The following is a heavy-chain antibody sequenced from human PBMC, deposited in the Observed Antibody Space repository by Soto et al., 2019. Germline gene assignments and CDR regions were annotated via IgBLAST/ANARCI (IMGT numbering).Heavy chain of an antibody. CDR2: ISPDNGNT. CDR1: GYSFTSYG. V-gene: IGHV1-18*01. J-gene: IGHJ6*02. D-gene: IGHD3-10*02. Sequence: QVQLVQSGAEVKKPGASVKVSCKASGYSFTSYGVSWVRQAPGQGLEWMGWISPDNGNTNYAQKFQGRVTMTTDTSTSTAYMELRSLRSEDTAMYFCSRDVPDTTLFFYYYGMDVWGQGTTVTVSS. CDR3: SRDVPDTTLFFYYYGMDV.